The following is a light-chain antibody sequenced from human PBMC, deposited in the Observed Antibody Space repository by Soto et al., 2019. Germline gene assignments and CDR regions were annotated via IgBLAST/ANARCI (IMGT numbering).Light chain of an antibody. J-gene: IGKJ4*01. CDR3: QQYGSSPLT. CDR1: QSVSSSY. CDR2: GAP. V-gene: IGKV3-20*01. Sequence: EIVLTQSPGTLSLSPGERATLSCRASQSVSSSYLAWYQQKPGQAPRLRIYGAPSRATGIPDRFRGSGSGTDFTLTISRLEPEDFAMYYCQQYGSSPLTFSGGTKVEIK.